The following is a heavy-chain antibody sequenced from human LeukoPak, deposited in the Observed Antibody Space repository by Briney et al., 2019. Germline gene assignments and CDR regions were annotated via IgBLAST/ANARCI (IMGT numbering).Heavy chain of an antibody. CDR3: ATSGSYYNPNDAFDI. J-gene: IGHJ3*02. CDR1: GDIVSSNSAA. Sequence: SQTLSLTCAISGDIVSSNSAAWNWIRQSPSRGLEWLVRTYYRSKLYNHYAVSVKNRITINPDTSKNQFSLQLNSVTPEDTAVYYCATSGSYYNPNDAFDIWGQGTMVTLSS. V-gene: IGHV6-1*01. D-gene: IGHD3-10*01. CDR2: TYYRSKLYN.